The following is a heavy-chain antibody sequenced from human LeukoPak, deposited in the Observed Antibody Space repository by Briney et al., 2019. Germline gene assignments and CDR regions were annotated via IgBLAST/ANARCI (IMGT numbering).Heavy chain of an antibody. J-gene: IGHJ4*02. CDR2: IYSGGST. CDR1: GFTFNTYA. V-gene: IGHV3-53*01. D-gene: IGHD6-13*01. CDR3: ARAPYSTSWYFDY. Sequence: GGSLRLSCAASGFTFNTYAMTWVRQAPGKGLEWVSVIYSGGSTYYADSVKGRFTISRDNSKNTLYLQMNSLRAEDTAVYYCARAPYSTSWYFDYWGPGTLVTASS.